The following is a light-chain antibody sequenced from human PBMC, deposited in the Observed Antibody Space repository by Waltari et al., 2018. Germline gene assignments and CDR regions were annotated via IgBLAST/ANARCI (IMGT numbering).Light chain of an antibody. CDR1: QSISIY. J-gene: IGKJ1*01. CDR2: AVS. V-gene: IGKV1-39*01. Sequence: DIQMTQSPSSLSASVGDSVTITCRASQSISIYLNCYQQKPGKAPKLLISAVSSLQSGVPSRFSGSGSGTDFALTISSLQPEDCATYYCQQSSRTPPWTFGQGTQVEIK. CDR3: QQSSRTPPWT.